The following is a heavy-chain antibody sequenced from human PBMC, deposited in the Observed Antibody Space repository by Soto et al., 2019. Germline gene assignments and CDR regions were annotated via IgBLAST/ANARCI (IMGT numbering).Heavy chain of an antibody. J-gene: IGHJ6*02. D-gene: IGHD2-15*01. V-gene: IGHV3-30-3*01. Sequence: GGSLRLSCAASGFTFSSYAMHWVRQAPGKGLEWVAVISYDGSNKYYADSVKGRFTISRDNSKNTLYLQMNSLRAEDTAVYYCARSGGYCSGGSCYPYYYYGMDVWGQGTTVTVSS. CDR2: ISYDGSNK. CDR1: GFTFSSYA. CDR3: ARSGGYCSGGSCYPYYYYGMDV.